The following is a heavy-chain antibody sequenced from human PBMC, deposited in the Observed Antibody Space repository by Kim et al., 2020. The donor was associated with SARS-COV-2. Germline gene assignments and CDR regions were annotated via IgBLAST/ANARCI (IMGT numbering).Heavy chain of an antibody. J-gene: IGHJ4*02. D-gene: IGHD1-26*01. CDR3: ASRRYTGTYYYFDY. V-gene: IGHV3-74*01. Sequence: YADSVNGRFTISRDNAKSTRYPQMNSLRAEDTAVYYCASRRYTGTYYYFDYWGQGTLVTVPS.